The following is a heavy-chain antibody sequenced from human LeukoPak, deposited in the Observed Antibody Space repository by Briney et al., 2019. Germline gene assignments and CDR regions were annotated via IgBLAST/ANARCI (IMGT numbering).Heavy chain of an antibody. CDR1: GFTFSSSL. J-gene: IGHJ4*02. CDR2: IKEDGSEK. V-gene: IGHV3-7*04. D-gene: IGHD4-17*01. Sequence: GGSLRLSCGASGFTFSSSLMSWVRQAPGKGLEWVANIKEDGSEKYYVDSVKGRFTISRDNAKNSLYLQMNSLRAEDTAVYYCARDLSTVGGKGTLVTVSS. CDR3: ARDLSTV.